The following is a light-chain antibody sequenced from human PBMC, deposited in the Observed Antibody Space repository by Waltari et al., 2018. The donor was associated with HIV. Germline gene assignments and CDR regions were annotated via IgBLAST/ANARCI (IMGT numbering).Light chain of an antibody. CDR1: QSVSSY. J-gene: IGKJ4*01. CDR3: QQYYSNPLT. V-gene: IGKV3-11*01. Sequence: EIVLTQSPATLSLSPGETATLSCRASQSVSSYLAWYQQKPGQAPRLLIYDSTHRATGVPARFSGSGSGTDFTLTISSLQAEDVAIYFCQQYYSNPLTFGGGTKVEIK. CDR2: DST.